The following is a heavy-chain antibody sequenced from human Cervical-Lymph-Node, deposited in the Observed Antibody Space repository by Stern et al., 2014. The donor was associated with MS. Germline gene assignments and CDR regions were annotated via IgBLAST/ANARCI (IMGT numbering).Heavy chain of an antibody. V-gene: IGHV4-61*01. CDR3: ARLGEFGVVPY. D-gene: IGHD3-3*01. CDR2: IYYSGST. CDR1: GGSVSSGSYY. Sequence: QVQLQESGPGLVKPSETLSLTCTVSGGSVSSGSYYWSWIRQPPGKGLEWIGYIYYSGSTNYNPSLKSRVTISVDTSKNQFSLKLSSVTAADTAVYYCARLGEFGVVPYWGQGTLVTVSS. J-gene: IGHJ4*02.